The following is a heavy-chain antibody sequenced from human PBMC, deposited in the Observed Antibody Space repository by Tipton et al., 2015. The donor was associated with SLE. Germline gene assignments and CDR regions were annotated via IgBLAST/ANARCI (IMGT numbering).Heavy chain of an antibody. CDR1: GKSLSRGTY. D-gene: IGHD6-6*01. CDR3: ARMIVPADAFDI. Sequence: TLSLTCTVSGKSLSRGTYRGWVRQSPGKGLEWIASMIYSGTSLYNPSLKSRVMISVDTSKNQLSLRLASVTAADTAVYYCARMIVPADAFDIWGQGTMVTVSS. CDR2: MIYSGTS. J-gene: IGHJ3*02. V-gene: IGHV4-38-2*02.